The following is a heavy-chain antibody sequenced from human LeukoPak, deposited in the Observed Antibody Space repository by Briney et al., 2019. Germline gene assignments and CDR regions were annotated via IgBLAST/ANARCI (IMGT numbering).Heavy chain of an antibody. V-gene: IGHV4-59*01. J-gene: IGHJ4*02. Sequence: SETLSLTCTVSGGSISNSYWNWIRQPPGKGLEWIGYNYYGGTTTNYNPSLRSRVTISVDTSKNQFSLRLTSVTAADTAVYYCARGFDSKSTYFDYWGQGTLVTVSS. CDR3: ARGFDSKSTYFDY. CDR1: GGSISNSY. CDR2: NYYGGTTT. D-gene: IGHD5-12*01.